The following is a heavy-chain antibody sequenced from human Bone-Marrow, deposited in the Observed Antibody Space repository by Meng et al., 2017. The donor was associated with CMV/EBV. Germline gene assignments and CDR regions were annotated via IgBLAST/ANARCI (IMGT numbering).Heavy chain of an antibody. D-gene: IGHD6-19*01. Sequence: SSYGMHWIRQPPGKGLEWIGSIYYSGSTYYNPSLKSRVTISVDTSKNQFSLKLSSVTAADTAVYYCARRGAVASVDYWGQGTLVTVSS. V-gene: IGHV4-39*01. J-gene: IGHJ4*02. CDR3: ARRGAVASVDY. CDR2: IYYSGST. CDR1: SSYG.